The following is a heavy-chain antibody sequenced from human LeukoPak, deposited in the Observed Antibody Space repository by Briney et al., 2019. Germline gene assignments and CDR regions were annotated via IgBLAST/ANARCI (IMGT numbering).Heavy chain of an antibody. V-gene: IGHV4-4*07. D-gene: IGHD3-10*01. CDR1: GGSLTSYY. CDR3: ARVRPRVWFGELLGPSWFDH. Sequence: PSETLSLTCTVSGGSLTSYYWSWIRQPDGEGLEWIGRIYTSGSTNYNPSLKSRVTMSVDTSKNQFSLKLSSVTAADTAVYHCARVRPRVWFGELLGPSWFDHWGQGTLVTVSS. J-gene: IGHJ5*02. CDR2: IYTSGST.